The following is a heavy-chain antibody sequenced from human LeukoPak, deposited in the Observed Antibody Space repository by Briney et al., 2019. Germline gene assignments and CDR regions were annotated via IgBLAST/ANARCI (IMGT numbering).Heavy chain of an antibody. Sequence: GESLKISCKGSGYSFTSYWIGWVRQMPGKGLEWMGIIYPGDSDTRYSPSFQGQVTISADKSISTAYLQWSSLKASDTAMYYCARDTGYSSGWYESGLDYWGQGTLVTVSS. J-gene: IGHJ4*02. D-gene: IGHD6-19*01. CDR3: ARDTGYSSGWYESGLDY. CDR2: IYPGDSDT. V-gene: IGHV5-51*01. CDR1: GYSFTSYW.